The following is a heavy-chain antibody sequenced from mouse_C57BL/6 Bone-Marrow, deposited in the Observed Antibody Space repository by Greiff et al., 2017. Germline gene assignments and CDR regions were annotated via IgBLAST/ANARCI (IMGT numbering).Heavy chain of an antibody. Sequence: DVMLVESGGGLVKPGGSLKLSCAASGFTFSSYTMSWVRQTPEKRLEWVATISGGGGNTYYPDSVKGRFTISRDNAKNTLYLQMSSLRSEDTALYYCARLITTVGFDYWGQGTTLTVSS. CDR1: GFTFSSYT. D-gene: IGHD1-1*01. CDR2: ISGGGGNT. J-gene: IGHJ2*01. CDR3: ARLITTVGFDY. V-gene: IGHV5-9*01.